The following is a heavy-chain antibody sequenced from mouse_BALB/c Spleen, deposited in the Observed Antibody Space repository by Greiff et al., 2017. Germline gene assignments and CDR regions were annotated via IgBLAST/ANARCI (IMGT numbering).Heavy chain of an antibody. CDR2: IDPANGNT. J-gene: IGHJ1*01. CDR1: GFNIKDTY. V-gene: IGHV14-3*02. Sequence: EVQLQQSGAELVKPGVSVKLSCTASGFNIKDTYMHWVKQRPEQGLEWIGRIDPANGNTKYDPKFQGKATITADTSSNTAYLQLSSLTSEDTAVYYCARTGSSWYFDVWGAGTTVTVSS. CDR3: ARTGSSWYFDV. D-gene: IGHD1-1*01.